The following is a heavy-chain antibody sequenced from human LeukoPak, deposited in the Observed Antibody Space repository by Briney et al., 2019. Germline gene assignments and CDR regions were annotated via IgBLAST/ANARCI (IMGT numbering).Heavy chain of an antibody. D-gene: IGHD6-6*01. V-gene: IGHV1-18*01. CDR2: ISTFNGNT. CDR1: GYTFITYG. J-gene: IGHJ4*02. Sequence: GASVTVSCTASGYTFITYGISWVRQPPGQGLEWMGWISTFNGNTYYAQNLQGRLTMTTDTSTSTAYMELTNLRSDDTALYYCARDRYEDSSARAFDYWGQGTLVTVSS. CDR3: ARDRYEDSSARAFDY.